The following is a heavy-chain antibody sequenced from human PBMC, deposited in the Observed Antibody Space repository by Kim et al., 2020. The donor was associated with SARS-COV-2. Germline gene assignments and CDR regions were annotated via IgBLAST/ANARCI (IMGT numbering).Heavy chain of an antibody. Sequence: YNPSLKSRVTISVDTSKNQFSLKLSSVTAADTAVYYCARVLRYYYYYMDVWGKGTTVTVSS. CDR3: ARVLRYYYYYMDV. V-gene: IGHV4-34*01. J-gene: IGHJ6*03.